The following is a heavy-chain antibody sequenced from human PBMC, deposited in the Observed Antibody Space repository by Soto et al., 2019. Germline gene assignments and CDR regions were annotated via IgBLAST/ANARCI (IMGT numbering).Heavy chain of an antibody. CDR1: GGSISSGDYY. CDR2: IYYSGST. Sequence: SETLSLTCTVSGGSISSGDYYWSWIRQPPGKGLEWIGYIYYSGSTYYNPSLKSRVTISVDTSKNQFSLKLSSVTAADTAVYYCARDRGKKGMDVWGQGTTVTVSS. CDR3: ARDRGKKGMDV. J-gene: IGHJ6*02. V-gene: IGHV4-30-4*01. D-gene: IGHD3-10*01.